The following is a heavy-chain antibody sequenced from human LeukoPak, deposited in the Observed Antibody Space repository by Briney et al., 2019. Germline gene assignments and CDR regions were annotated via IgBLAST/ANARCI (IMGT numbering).Heavy chain of an antibody. V-gene: IGHV4-34*01. CDR2: INHSGST. CDR3: ARAIAAAGTARGWFEP. J-gene: IGHJ5*02. D-gene: IGHD6-13*01. Sequence: GEINHSGSTNYNPSLKSRVTISVDTSKNQFSLKMSSVIAADTAVYYCARAIAAAGTARGWFEPWGQGTLVTVSS.